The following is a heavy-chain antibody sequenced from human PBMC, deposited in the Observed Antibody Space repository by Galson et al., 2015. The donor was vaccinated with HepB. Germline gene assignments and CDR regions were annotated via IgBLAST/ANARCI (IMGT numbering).Heavy chain of an antibody. CDR2: IYPGDSDT. J-gene: IGHJ4*02. D-gene: IGHD3-22*01. V-gene: IGHV5-51*03. Sequence: QSGAEVKKPGESLKISCKGSGYSFTSCWIGWVRQMPGKGLEWMGIIYPGDSDTRYSPSFQGQVTISADKSISTAYLQWSSLKASDTAMYYCARVYYYDSSGYSFRNFAYPPDYWGQGTLVTVSS. CDR1: GYSFTSCW. CDR3: ARVYYYDSSGYSFRNFAYPPDY.